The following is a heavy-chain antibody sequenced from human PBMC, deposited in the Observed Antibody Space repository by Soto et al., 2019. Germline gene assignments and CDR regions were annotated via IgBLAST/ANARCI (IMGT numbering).Heavy chain of an antibody. V-gene: IGHV4-30-4*01. D-gene: IGHD6-13*01. CDR3: ARGNEGYSSSWSTYNSFHP. J-gene: IGHJ5*02. CDR1: VAALSSVDYY. Sequence: QVQLQESGPGLVKPSQTLALTCTVPVAALSSVDYYWRWILQPPGKGLEFIGYIYYSGCTNSNPSLKSRVSISVDTSKDQFSLKMSSVTAADTSVYYCARGNEGYSSSWSTYNSFHPVGQGTLVTVSS. CDR2: IYYSGCT.